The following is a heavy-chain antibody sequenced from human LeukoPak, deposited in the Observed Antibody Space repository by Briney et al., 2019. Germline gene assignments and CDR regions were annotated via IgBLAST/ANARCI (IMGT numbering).Heavy chain of an antibody. D-gene: IGHD3-22*01. V-gene: IGHV4-39*01. Sequence: SETLSLTCTVSGGSISNSNYYWGWIRQPPGKGLEWIGIIYYSGSTNYNPSLKSRVTISVDTSKNQFSLNLSSVTAADTAVYYCARRGYYYDSSGYYYFDYWGQGTLVTVSS. CDR1: GGSISNSNYY. CDR2: IYYSGST. J-gene: IGHJ4*02. CDR3: ARRGYYYDSSGYYYFDY.